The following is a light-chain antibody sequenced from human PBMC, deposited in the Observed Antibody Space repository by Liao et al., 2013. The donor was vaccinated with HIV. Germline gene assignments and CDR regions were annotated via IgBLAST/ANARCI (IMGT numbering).Light chain of an antibody. CDR3: QVWDSNSDHYV. Sequence: SFVLTQPPSVSVAPGKTARITCGGSSIGIRSVHWYQQMPGQAPVLVIYKDSERPSGIPERFSGSSSGTTVTLTITRVEAGDEADYYCQVWDSNSDHYVFGSGTKVTVL. V-gene: IGLV3-21*01. CDR1: SIGIRS. J-gene: IGLJ1*01. CDR2: KDS.